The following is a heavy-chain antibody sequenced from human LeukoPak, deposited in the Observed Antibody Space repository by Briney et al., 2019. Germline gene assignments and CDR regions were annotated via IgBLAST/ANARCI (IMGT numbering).Heavy chain of an antibody. CDR2: ISCSGSTI. D-gene: IGHD6-19*01. Sequence: PGGSLRLSCAASGFTFSSFAMNWVRQAPGKGLEWVSYISCSGSTIYYADFVKGRFTISRDNAKNSLFLQMNSLRAEDTAIYYCARDRSGWYYFDYWGQGSLVTVSS. V-gene: IGHV3-48*03. CDR1: GFTFSSFA. J-gene: IGHJ4*02. CDR3: ARDRSGWYYFDY.